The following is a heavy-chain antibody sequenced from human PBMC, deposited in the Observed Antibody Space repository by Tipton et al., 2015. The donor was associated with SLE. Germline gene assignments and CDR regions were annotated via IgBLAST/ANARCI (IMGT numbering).Heavy chain of an antibody. J-gene: IGHJ4*02. CDR2: IHTSGST. CDR3: ARDRGILWFGELPGFDY. CDR1: GGSISSGSYY. V-gene: IGHV4-61*09. D-gene: IGHD3-10*01. Sequence: TLPLTCTVSGGSISSGSYYWSWIRQPAGKGLEWIGYIHTSGSTNYNPSLKSRVTISVATSKNQFSLKLSSVTAADTAVYYCARDRGILWFGELPGFDYWGQGTLVTVSS.